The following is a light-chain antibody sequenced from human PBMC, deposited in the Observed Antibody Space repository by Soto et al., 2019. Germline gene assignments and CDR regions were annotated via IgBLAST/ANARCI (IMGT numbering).Light chain of an antibody. CDR1: QSXLYSSNNKNY. CDR3: QQYYSTPRT. V-gene: IGKV4-1*01. CDR2: WAS. Sequence: DIVMTQSPYSLAVSLGERASSSCKSSQSXLYSSNNKNYFAWYQQKPGQPPKLLIYWASTRESGVPDRFSGSGSGTDFTLTISSLQAEDVAVYYCQQYYSTPRTFGQGTKVDIK. J-gene: IGKJ1*01.